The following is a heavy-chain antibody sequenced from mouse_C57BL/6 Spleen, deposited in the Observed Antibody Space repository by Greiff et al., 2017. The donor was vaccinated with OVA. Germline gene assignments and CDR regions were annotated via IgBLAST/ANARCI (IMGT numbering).Heavy chain of an antibody. J-gene: IGHJ2*01. CDR1: GYTFTNYW. V-gene: IGHV1-63*01. CDR3: ARSDYGSSSYFDY. Sequence: QVQLKESGAELVRPGTSVKMSCKASGYTFTNYWIGWAKQRPGHGLEWIGDIYPGGGYTNYNEKFKGKATLTADKSSSTAYMQFSSLTSEDSAIYDCARSDYGSSSYFDYWGQGTTLTVSS. CDR2: IYPGGGYT. D-gene: IGHD1-1*01.